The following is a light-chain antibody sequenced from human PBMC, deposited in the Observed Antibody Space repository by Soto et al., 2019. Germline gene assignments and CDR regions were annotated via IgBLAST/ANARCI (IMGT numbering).Light chain of an antibody. Sequence: QSVLTQPASVSGSPGQSITISCTGTSSDVGSYNLVSWYQQHPGKAPKLMIYEVSKRPSGVSNCFSGSKSGNTASLTISGLQAEDEADYYCCSYAGSSTLPYVFGTGTKVTVL. J-gene: IGLJ1*01. CDR3: CSYAGSSTLPYV. CDR1: SSDVGSYNL. CDR2: EVS. V-gene: IGLV2-23*02.